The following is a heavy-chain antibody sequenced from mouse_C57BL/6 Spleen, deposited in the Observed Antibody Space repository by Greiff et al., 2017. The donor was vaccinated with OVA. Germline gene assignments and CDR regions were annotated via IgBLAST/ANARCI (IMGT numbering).Heavy chain of an antibody. Sequence: VKLQESGAELARPGASVKMSCKASGYTFTSYSMHWVKQRPGQGLEWIGYINPSSGYTKYNQKFKDKATLTADKSSSTAYMQLSSLTSEDSAVYYCAREATVPFDYWGQGTTLTVSS. CDR2: INPSSGYT. CDR3: AREATVPFDY. CDR1: GYTFTSYS. D-gene: IGHD1-1*01. V-gene: IGHV1-4*01. J-gene: IGHJ2*01.